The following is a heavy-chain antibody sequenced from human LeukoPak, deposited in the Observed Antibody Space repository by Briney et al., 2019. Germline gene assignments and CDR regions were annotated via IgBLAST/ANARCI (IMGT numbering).Heavy chain of an antibody. CDR2: INAGNGNT. Sequence: RASVKVSCKASGYTFTSYAMHWVRQAPGQRLEWMGWINAGNGNTKYSQKFQGRVTITRDTSASTAYMELSSLRSEDTAVYYCARGRITMVRGVISFGYFDYWGQGTLVTVSS. CDR1: GYTFTSYA. CDR3: ARGRITMVRGVISFGYFDY. J-gene: IGHJ4*02. D-gene: IGHD3-10*01. V-gene: IGHV1-3*01.